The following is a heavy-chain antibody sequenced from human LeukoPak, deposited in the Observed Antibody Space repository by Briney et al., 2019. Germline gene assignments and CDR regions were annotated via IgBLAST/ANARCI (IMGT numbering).Heavy chain of an antibody. CDR3: ARDPYSGGYGAYYYYYMDV. Sequence: PGGSLRLSCAASGFTFSDHYMDWVRQAPGKGLEWVSSITTSSSYMFYADSVRGRFTISRDNAENSLYLQMNSLRDEDTAVYYCARDPYSGGYGAYYYYYMDVWGKGTTVTVSS. CDR2: ITTSSSYM. J-gene: IGHJ6*03. V-gene: IGHV3-21*01. CDR1: GFTFSDHY. D-gene: IGHD6-19*01.